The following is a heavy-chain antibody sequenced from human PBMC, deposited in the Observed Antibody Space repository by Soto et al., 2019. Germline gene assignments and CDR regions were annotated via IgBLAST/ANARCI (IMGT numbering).Heavy chain of an antibody. V-gene: IGHV3-66*01. D-gene: IGHD3-3*01. CDR3: AFPHYDFWSGVVARNYYYHLDV. CDR1: GFTVSSNY. CDR2: IYSGGST. Sequence: PGGSLRLSCAASGFTVSSNYMSWVRQAPGTGLERVSVIYSGGSTYYADSVKGRFTISRDNAKNTLYLQMNSLCAEDTAVYYCAFPHYDFWSGVVARNYYYHLDVWGKGTTVSVSS. J-gene: IGHJ6*03.